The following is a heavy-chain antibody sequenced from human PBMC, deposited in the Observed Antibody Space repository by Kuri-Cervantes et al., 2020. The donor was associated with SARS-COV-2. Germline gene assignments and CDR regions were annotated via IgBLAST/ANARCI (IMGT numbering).Heavy chain of an antibody. CDR3: ARVGDRTSTKFDY. CDR1: GYSISGSYY. Sequence: ESLKISCSVSGYSISGSYYWGWIRQPPGKGQEWIGSIYHSGSTYYNPSLKSRVTISVDRSKNQFSLKLSSVTAADTAVYYCARVGDRTSTKFDYWGQGTLVTVSS. V-gene: IGHV4-38-2*02. J-gene: IGHJ4*02. D-gene: IGHD4-17*01. CDR2: IYHSGST.